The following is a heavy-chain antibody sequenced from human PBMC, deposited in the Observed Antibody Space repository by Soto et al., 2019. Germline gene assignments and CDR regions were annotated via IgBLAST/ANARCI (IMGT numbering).Heavy chain of an antibody. D-gene: IGHD6-6*01. J-gene: IGHJ6*02. CDR2: IYPGDSDT. Sequence: PGESLKISCKGFDYTFAAYWIGWVRQMPGKDLEWMGIIYPGDSDTRYSPSFQGQVTISADKSLRTAYLQWTSLKASDTALYYCARTRSFTLGFYYDGMDVWGQGTTVTVSS. CDR1: DYTFAAYW. V-gene: IGHV5-51*01. CDR3: ARTRSFTLGFYYDGMDV.